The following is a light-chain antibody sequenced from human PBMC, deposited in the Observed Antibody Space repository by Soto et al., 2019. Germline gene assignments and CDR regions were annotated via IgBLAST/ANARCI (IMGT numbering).Light chain of an antibody. CDR3: TSYTSSSTPYV. V-gene: IGLV2-14*01. J-gene: IGLJ7*01. CDR2: DVS. Sequence: QSALTQPASVSGSPGQSITISCAGTSSDVGGYTYVSWYQQHPGKAPTLMIYDVSNRPSGVSTRFSGSKSGNTASLTISGLQAEDEADYYCTSYTSSSTPYVFGGGTQLTVL. CDR1: SSDVGGYTY.